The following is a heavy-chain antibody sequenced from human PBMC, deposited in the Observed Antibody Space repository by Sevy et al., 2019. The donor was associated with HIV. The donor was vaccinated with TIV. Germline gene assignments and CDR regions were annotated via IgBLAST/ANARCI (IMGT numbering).Heavy chain of an antibody. CDR1: GFTFSDYY. V-gene: IGHV3-11*01. D-gene: IGHD6-13*01. J-gene: IGHJ4*02. CDR2: ISSSGSTI. Sequence: GGSLRLSCAASGFTFSDYYMSWIRQAPGKGLEWVSYISSSGSTIYYADSLKGRFTIPRDNAKNSLYLQMNSLRAEDTAVYYCARDLGYSSSWDPFDYWGQGTLVTVSS. CDR3: ARDLGYSSSWDPFDY.